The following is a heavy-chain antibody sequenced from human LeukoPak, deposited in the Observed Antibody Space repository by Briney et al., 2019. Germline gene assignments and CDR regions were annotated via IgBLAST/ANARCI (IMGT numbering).Heavy chain of an antibody. CDR1: GYSFTSYW. Sequence: GGSLKISCKGSGYSFTSYWIGWVRQMPGKGLEWMGIIYPGDSDTRYSPSFQGQVTISADKSISTAYLQWSSLKASDTAMYYCARRLLYYYDSSGYFDYWGQGTLVTVSS. CDR3: ARRLLYYYDSSGYFDY. J-gene: IGHJ4*02. CDR2: IYPGDSDT. D-gene: IGHD3-22*01. V-gene: IGHV5-51*01.